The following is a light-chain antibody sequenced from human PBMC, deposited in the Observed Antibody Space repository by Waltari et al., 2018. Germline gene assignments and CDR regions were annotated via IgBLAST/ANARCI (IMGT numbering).Light chain of an antibody. CDR2: DVS. J-gene: IGLJ1*01. CDR3: NSYSTSSTFV. Sequence: QSALTQPASVSGSPGQSLPIPCLGSTSDVGVNHFVSWSQQHPGKAPKLMIYDVSNRPSGVSNRFSGSKSGNTASLTISGLQPEDAADYYCNSYSTSSTFVFGTGTRVTVL. CDR1: TSDVGVNHF. V-gene: IGLV2-14*01.